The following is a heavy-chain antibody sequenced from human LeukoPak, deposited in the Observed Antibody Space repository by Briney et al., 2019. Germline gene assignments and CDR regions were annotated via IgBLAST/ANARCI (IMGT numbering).Heavy chain of an antibody. J-gene: IGHJ5*02. CDR2: IYYSGST. CDR3: ARDSLHTYDSSGYYYLNWFDP. D-gene: IGHD3-22*01. V-gene: IGHV4-39*07. Sequence: SETLSLTCTVSGGSISSNSYYWGWIRQPPGKGLKWIGSIYYSGSTYYNPSLKSRVTISVDTSKNQFSLKLSSVTAADTAVYYCARDSLHTYDSSGYYYLNWFDPWGQGTLVTVSS. CDR1: GGSISSNSYY.